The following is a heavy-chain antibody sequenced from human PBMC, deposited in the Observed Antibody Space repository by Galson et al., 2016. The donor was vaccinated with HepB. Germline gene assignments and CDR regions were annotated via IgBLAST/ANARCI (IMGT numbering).Heavy chain of an antibody. D-gene: IGHD2-2*01. J-gene: IGHJ4*02. V-gene: IGHV4-39*01. CDR3: ARPRYCGSATCTAAFDY. Sequence: TLSLTCTVSGGSIISSSHYWGWIRQPPGKGLEWIGRIYYGGSTLYSPSLRSRVSISVDPSKNHFSLEVRSVTAADTAVYYCARPRYCGSATCTAAFDYWGQGTLVTVSS. CDR1: GGSIISSSHY. CDR2: IYYGGST.